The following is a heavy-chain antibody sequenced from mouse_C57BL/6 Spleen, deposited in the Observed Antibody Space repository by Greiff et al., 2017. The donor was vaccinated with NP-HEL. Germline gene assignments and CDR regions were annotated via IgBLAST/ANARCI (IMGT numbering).Heavy chain of an antibody. V-gene: IGHV5-17*01. D-gene: IGHD2-3*01. CDR2: ISSGSSTI. CDR3: ARRWGYAMDY. CDR1: GFTFSDYG. Sequence: DVRLVESGGGLVKPGGSLKLSCAASGFTFSDYGMHWVRQAPEKGLEWVAYISSGSSTIYYADTVKGRFTISRDNAKNTLFLQMTSLRSEDTAMYYCARRWGYAMDYWGQGTSVTVSS. J-gene: IGHJ4*01.